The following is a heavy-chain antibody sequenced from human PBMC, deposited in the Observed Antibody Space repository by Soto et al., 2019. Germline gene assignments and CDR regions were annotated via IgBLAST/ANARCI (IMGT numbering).Heavy chain of an antibody. D-gene: IGHD3-10*01. CDR1: GFTFSGSA. J-gene: IGHJ2*01. CDR2: IRSKANSYAT. Sequence: GGSLRLSCAASGFTFSGSAMHWVRQASGKGLEWVGRIRSKANSYATAYAASVKGRFTISRDDSKNTAYLQMNSLKTEDTAVYYCTRSFNGSGSSDWYFDLWGRGTLVTVSS. V-gene: IGHV3-73*01. CDR3: TRSFNGSGSSDWYFDL.